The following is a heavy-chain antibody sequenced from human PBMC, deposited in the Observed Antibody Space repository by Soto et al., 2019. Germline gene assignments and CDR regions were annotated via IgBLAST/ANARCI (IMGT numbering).Heavy chain of an antibody. J-gene: IGHJ6*02. CDR1: GGTFSSYA. V-gene: IGHV1-69*01. CDR3: ASFTMVRGVMPYSGMDV. CDR2: IIPIFGTA. Sequence: KVSCKASGGTFSSYAISWVRQAPGQGLEWMGGIIPIFGTANYAQKFQGRVTITADESTSTAYMELSSLRSEDTAVYYCASFTMVRGVMPYSGMDVWGQGTTVTVSS. D-gene: IGHD3-10*01.